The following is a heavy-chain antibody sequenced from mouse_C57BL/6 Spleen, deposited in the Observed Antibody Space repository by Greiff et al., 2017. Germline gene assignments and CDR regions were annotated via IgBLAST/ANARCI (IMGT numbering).Heavy chain of an antibody. CDR1: GFTFSDYG. J-gene: IGHJ2*01. CDR2: ISSGSSTI. D-gene: IGHD1-1*01. V-gene: IGHV5-17*01. CDR3: ARVHYGSSYYFDY. Sequence: DVKLVESGGGLVKPGGSLKLSCAASGFTFSDYGMHWVRQAPEKGLEWVAYISSGSSTIYYADTVKGRFTISRDNAKNTLFLQMTSLRSEDTAMYYCARVHYGSSYYFDYWGQGTTLTVSS.